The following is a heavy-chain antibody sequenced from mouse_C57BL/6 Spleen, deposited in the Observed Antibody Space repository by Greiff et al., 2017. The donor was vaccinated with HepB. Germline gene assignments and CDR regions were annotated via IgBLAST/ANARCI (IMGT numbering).Heavy chain of an antibody. CDR1: GFSINSDCY. D-gene: IGHD1-1*01. V-gene: IGHV3-3*01. J-gene: IGHJ4*01. CDR3: AGERGSMRDYNGERYYYAMDY. Sequence: EVQGVESGPSLVRPSQTLSLTCTVTGFSINSDCYWIWIRQFPGNKLEYIGYTFYSGITYYNPSLASRTYIKRDTSKNQFSLKLSSVTTEDTATYYCAGERGSMRDYNGERYYYAMDYWGQGTSVTVSS. CDR2: TFYSGIT.